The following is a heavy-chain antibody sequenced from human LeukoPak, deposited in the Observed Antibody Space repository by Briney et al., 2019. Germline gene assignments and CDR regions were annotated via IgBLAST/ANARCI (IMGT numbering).Heavy chain of an antibody. CDR3: ARANCSGGSCYPRGAFDI. CDR2: YSGST. V-gene: IGHV4-59*01. J-gene: IGHJ3*02. Sequence: YSGSTNYNPSLKSRVTISVDSSKCHFSLTLSSVTDADTAVHYCARANCSGGSCYPRGAFDIRGQGTMVTVTS. D-gene: IGHD2-15*01.